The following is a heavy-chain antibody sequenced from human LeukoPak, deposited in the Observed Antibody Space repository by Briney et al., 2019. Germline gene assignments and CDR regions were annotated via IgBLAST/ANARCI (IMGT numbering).Heavy chain of an antibody. CDR3: AMNWNPYYFDY. J-gene: IGHJ4*02. CDR1: GFTVSNNY. D-gene: IGHD1-1*01. CDR2: IYSGSST. Sequence: GGSLRLSCAASGFTVSNNYMSWVRQAPGKGLEWVSVIYSGSSTYYADSVKGRFTISRDHSKSTLYLQMNSLRAEDTAVYYCAMNWNPYYFDYWGQGTLVSVSS. V-gene: IGHV3-66*02.